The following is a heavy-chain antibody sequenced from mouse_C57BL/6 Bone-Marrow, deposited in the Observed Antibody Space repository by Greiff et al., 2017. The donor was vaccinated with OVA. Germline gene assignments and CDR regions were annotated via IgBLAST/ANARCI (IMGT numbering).Heavy chain of an antibody. D-gene: IGHD1-1*01. CDR1: GYTFTSYG. CDR3: ASGFNYYGSSWYFDV. CDR2: IYPRSGNT. J-gene: IGHJ1*03. V-gene: IGHV1-81*01. Sequence: VKLMESGAELARPGASVKLSCKASGYTFTSYGISWVKQRTGQGLEWIGEIYPRSGNTYYNEKFKGKATLTADKSSSTAYMELRSLTSEDSAVYFCASGFNYYGSSWYFDVWGTGTTVTVSS.